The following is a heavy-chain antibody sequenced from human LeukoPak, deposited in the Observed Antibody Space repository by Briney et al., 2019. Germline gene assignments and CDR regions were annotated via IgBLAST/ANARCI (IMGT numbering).Heavy chain of an antibody. CDR3: AKDPSPYSYGSIPFDY. V-gene: IGHV1-8*01. D-gene: IGHD5-18*01. CDR1: GYTFTSYD. Sequence: ASVKVSCTASGYTFTSYDINWVRQATGQGLEWMGWMNPNSGNTGYAQKFQGRVTMTRNTSISTAYMELSSLRSEDTAVYYCAKDPSPYSYGSIPFDYWGQETLVTVSS. J-gene: IGHJ4*02. CDR2: MNPNSGNT.